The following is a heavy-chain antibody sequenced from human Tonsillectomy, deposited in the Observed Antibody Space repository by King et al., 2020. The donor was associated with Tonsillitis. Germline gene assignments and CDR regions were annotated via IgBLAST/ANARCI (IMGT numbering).Heavy chain of an antibody. J-gene: IGHJ4*02. CDR1: GFTFDDYA. CDR2: ISWNSGSI. D-gene: IGHD6-19*01. Sequence: VQLVESGGGLVQPGRSLRLSCAASGFTFDDYAMHWVRQAPGKGLEWVSGISWNSGSIGYADSVKGRFTISRDNAKNSLYLQMNSLRAEDTALYYCAKDIRSYRTGIAGAGTGGGFDYWGQGTLVTVSS. V-gene: IGHV3-9*01. CDR3: AKDIRSYRTGIAGAGTGGGFDY.